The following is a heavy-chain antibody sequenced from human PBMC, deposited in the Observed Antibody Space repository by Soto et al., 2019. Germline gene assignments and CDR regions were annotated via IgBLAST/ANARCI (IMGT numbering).Heavy chain of an antibody. CDR2: INPSGGST. D-gene: IGHD3-10*01. Sequence: ASVKVSCKASANTFTTSYMHWVRQAPGQGLEWMGVINPSGGSTSYAQRIQGRVTMTRDTSASTVYMELSSLRSEDTAVYYCASGRAYGSGSYYWFDPWGQGTLVNVSS. J-gene: IGHJ5*02. CDR1: ANTFTTSY. CDR3: ASGRAYGSGSYYWFDP. V-gene: IGHV1-46*01.